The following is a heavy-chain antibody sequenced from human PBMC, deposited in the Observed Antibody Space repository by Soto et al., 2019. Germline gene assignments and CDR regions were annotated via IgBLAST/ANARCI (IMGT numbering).Heavy chain of an antibody. Sequence: SETLSRTCAVSGGSISSGGYSWSWILQPPGKGLEWIGYIYHSGSTYYNPSLKSRVTISVDTSKNQFSLKVSSVTAADTGMYYCARNGGSTWYYLDSWGQGTLVTVSP. J-gene: IGHJ4*02. D-gene: IGHD6-13*01. CDR1: GGSISSGGYS. CDR2: IYHSGST. CDR3: ARNGGSTWYYLDS. V-gene: IGHV4-30-2*01.